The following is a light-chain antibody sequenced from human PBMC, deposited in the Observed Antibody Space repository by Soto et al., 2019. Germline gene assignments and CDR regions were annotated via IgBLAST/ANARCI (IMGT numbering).Light chain of an antibody. CDR2: EGS. CDR1: SSDVGSYNL. Sequence: QSVLTQPASVSGSPGQSITISCTGTSSDVGSYNLVSWYQQHPGKAPKLMIYEGSKRPSGVSNRFSGSKSGNTASLTISGLQAEDEADYYCCVYAGNSTHVVFGGGTKRTVL. J-gene: IGLJ2*01. V-gene: IGLV2-23*01. CDR3: CVYAGNSTHVV.